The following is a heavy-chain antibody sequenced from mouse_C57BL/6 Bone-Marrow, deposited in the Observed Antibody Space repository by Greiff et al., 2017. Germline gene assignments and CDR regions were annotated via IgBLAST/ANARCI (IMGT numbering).Heavy chain of an antibody. D-gene: IGHD3-3*01. V-gene: IGHV14-4*01. J-gene: IGHJ3*01. CDR1: GFNIKDDY. CDR2: IDPENGAT. CDR3: TLGGFAY. Sequence: VQLQQSGAELVRPGASVKLSCTASGFNIKDDYMHWVKQRPEQGLEWIGWIDPENGATEYASKFQGKATITADTSSNTAYLQLSSLTSEDTAVYYCTLGGFAYWGQGTLVTVSA.